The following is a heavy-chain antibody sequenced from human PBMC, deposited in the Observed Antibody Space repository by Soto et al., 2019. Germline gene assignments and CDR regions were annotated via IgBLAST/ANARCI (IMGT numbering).Heavy chain of an antibody. D-gene: IGHD3-3*01. V-gene: IGHV4-4*07. CDR3: ARLQFYDFWSGSVPMDV. Sequence: SETLSLTCTVSGGSISGYYWSWVRQPAGKGLEWIGRLYTMGSTNYNPSLQSRVTMSVDTSMNEFSLKVSSVTAADTAVYFCARLQFYDFWSGSVPMDVWGQGTTVTVSS. J-gene: IGHJ6*02. CDR1: GGSISGYY. CDR2: LYTMGST.